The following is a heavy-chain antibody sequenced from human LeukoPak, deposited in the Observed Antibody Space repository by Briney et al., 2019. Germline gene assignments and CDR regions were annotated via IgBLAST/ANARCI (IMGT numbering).Heavy chain of an antibody. CDR2: INSDGSST. CDR1: GFTFSSYW. V-gene: IGHV3-74*01. Sequence: GGSLRLSCAASGFTFSSYWMHWVRQAPGKGLVWVSRINSDGSSTSYADSVKGRFTISRDNAKNTLYLQMNSLRAEDTAVYYCASHVWSASAFDIWGQGTMVTVSS. CDR3: ASHVWSASAFDI. D-gene: IGHD2-8*01. J-gene: IGHJ3*02.